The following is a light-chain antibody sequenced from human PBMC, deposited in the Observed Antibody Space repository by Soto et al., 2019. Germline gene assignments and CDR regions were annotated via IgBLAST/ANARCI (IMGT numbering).Light chain of an antibody. V-gene: IGLV1-40*01. J-gene: IGLJ2*01. CDR2: GNT. Sequence: QSVLTQPPSVSGAPGQRVTLSFTGSSSNIGAGYDVHWYQQLPGRAPKLLIYGNTNRPSGVPDRFSGSKSGTSASLAITGLQAEDEADYYCLSFDSSLSVVFGGGTKVTVL. CDR1: SSNIGAGYD. CDR3: LSFDSSLSVV.